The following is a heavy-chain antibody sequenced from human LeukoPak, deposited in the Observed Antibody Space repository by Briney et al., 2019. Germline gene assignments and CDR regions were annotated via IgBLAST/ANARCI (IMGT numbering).Heavy chain of an antibody. CDR3: ARDLISRWGYYYYGMDV. Sequence: GASVKVSCKASGYTFTGYYMHWVRQAPGQGLEWMGWINPNSGGTNYAQKFQGRVTMTWDTSISTAYMELSRLRSDDTAVYYCARDLISRWGYYYYGMDVWGQGTTVTVSS. CDR2: INPNSGGT. CDR1: GYTFTGYY. J-gene: IGHJ6*02. D-gene: IGHD1-26*01. V-gene: IGHV1-2*02.